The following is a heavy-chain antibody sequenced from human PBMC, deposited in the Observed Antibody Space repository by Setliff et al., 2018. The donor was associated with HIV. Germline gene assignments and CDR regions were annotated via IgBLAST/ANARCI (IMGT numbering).Heavy chain of an antibody. CDR3: ARIHDYGGIDI. D-gene: IGHD4-17*01. Sequence: SETLSLTCAVYGGSFNDYYWSWIRQPPGKGLEWIGEIIHSGSTNYNPSLKSRVTMSVDTSKNQFSLKLSSVTAADTAVYYCARIHDYGGIDIWGQGTMVTVSS. CDR2: IIHSGST. CDR1: GGSFNDYY. J-gene: IGHJ3*02. V-gene: IGHV4-34*12.